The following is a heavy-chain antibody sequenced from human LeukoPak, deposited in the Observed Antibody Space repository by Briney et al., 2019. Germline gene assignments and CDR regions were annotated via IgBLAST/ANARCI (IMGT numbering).Heavy chain of an antibody. Sequence: GGSLRLSCAASGFTFGSYSMTWVRQAPGKGLEWVAFIRFDSTNYYYADSVKGRFTISRDNSQNTLYLQMNSLRVEDTAMYYCAKGLHSSSGNDAFDIWGQGTVVTVSS. CDR1: GFTFGSYS. V-gene: IGHV3-30*02. J-gene: IGHJ3*02. D-gene: IGHD6-13*01. CDR2: IRFDSTNY. CDR3: AKGLHSSSGNDAFDI.